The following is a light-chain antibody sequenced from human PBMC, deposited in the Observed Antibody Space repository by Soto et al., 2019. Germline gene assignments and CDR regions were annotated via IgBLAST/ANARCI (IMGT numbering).Light chain of an antibody. CDR1: QSVSSK. Sequence: EIVFTPSPCTRSLSPGARSTLSCRASQSVSSKVAWYQQRRGQAPRLLIYGGSSRATGIPDRFSGSGSGTDFTLTISRLEPEDFAVYYCHQYGSSSWTFGQGTKVDI. CDR3: HQYGSSSWT. V-gene: IGKV3-20*01. J-gene: IGKJ1*01. CDR2: GGS.